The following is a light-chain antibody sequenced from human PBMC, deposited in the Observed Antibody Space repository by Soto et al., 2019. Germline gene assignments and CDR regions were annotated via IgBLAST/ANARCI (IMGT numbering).Light chain of an antibody. CDR1: GSNIGSNS. J-gene: IGLJ1*01. CDR2: TNN. Sequence: QSVLTQPPSASGTPGQRITISCSGSGSNIGSNSVTWYQQLPRTAPKLLIYTNNQRPSGVPDRFSGSRSGTSASLAISGLHSVDEADYYCATWDDSLNGYVFGTGTKLTVL. CDR3: ATWDDSLNGYV. V-gene: IGLV1-44*01.